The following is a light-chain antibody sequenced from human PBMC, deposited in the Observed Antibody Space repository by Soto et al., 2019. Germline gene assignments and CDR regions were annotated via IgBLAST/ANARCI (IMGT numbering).Light chain of an antibody. Sequence: EIVMTQSPDTLSVSPGERATLSCRASQSVRSNLAWYQQKPAQAPRLLIYGASTRATGIPARFSGSGSGTEFTLTISSLQSEDFGVYYCQQYNNWPRATFGGGTKVDIK. CDR2: GAS. V-gene: IGKV3-15*01. CDR1: QSVRSN. J-gene: IGKJ4*01. CDR3: QQYNNWPRAT.